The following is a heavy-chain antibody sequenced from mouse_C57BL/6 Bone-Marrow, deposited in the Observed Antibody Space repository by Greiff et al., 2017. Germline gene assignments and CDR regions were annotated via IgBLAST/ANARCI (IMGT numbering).Heavy chain of an antibody. J-gene: IGHJ1*03. V-gene: IGHV1-53*01. CDR3: ATGFYGSSYDWYVDV. CDR1: GYTFTSYW. Sequence: QVQLKQPGTELVKPGASVKLSCKASGYTFTSYWMHWVKQRPGQGLEWIGNINPSNGGTNYNEKFKSKATLTVDKSSSTAYMQLSSLTSEDSAVYYCATGFYGSSYDWYVDVWGTGTTVTVSS. CDR2: INPSNGGT. D-gene: IGHD1-1*01.